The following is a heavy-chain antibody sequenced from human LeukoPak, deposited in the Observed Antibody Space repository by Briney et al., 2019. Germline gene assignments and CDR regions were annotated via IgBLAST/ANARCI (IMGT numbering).Heavy chain of an antibody. CDR3: ARGLGIWGYFDY. CDR2: INPSGGAT. CDR1: GYNFPSYG. J-gene: IGHJ4*02. Sequence: ASVKVSCKASGYNFPSYGINWVRQAPGQGLEWMGIINPSGGATSYAQKFQGRVTMTRDTSTSTVYMELSSLRSEDTAVYYCARGLGIWGYFDYWGQGTLVTVSS. V-gene: IGHV1-46*01. D-gene: IGHD7-27*01.